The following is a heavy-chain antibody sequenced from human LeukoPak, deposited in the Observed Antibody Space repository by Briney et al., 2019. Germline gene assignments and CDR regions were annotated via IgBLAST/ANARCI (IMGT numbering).Heavy chain of an antibody. CDR1: GFTFDDYA. Sequence: SLRLSCAASGFTFDDYAMHWVRQAPGKGLEWVSGISWNSGSIGYADSVKGRFTISRDNAKNSLYLQMNSLRAEDTALYYCAKDMDPVTVYCSSTSCYHGDYYYGMDVWGRGTTVTVSS. CDR2: ISWNSGSI. CDR3: AKDMDPVTVYCSSTSCYHGDYYYGMDV. V-gene: IGHV3-9*01. D-gene: IGHD2-2*01. J-gene: IGHJ6*02.